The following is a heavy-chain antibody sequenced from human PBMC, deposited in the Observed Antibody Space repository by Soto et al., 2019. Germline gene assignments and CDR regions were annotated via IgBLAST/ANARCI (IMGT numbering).Heavy chain of an antibody. Sequence: EVQLLESGGDLVQPGGSLRLSCAASGFTFSSYAMSWVRQAPGKGLEWVSAISGSGGSTYYADSVKGRFTISRDNSKNTLYLQMNSLRAEDTAVYYCAKRCSSTSCNVYYYYYGMDVWGQGTTVTVSS. CDR3: AKRCSSTSCNVYYYYYGMDV. CDR2: ISGSGGST. V-gene: IGHV3-23*01. D-gene: IGHD2-2*01. CDR1: GFTFSSYA. J-gene: IGHJ6*02.